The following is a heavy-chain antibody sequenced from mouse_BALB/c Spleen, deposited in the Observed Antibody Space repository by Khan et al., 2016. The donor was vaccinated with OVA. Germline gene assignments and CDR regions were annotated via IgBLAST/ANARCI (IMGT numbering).Heavy chain of an antibody. V-gene: IGHV5-6*01. Sequence: EVELVESGGDLMKPGGSLKLSCAASGFTFSTYGMYWVRQTPDKRLEWVAIINSDGYYTYYPDSVQGRFTLARHNAKNTLYLQMSSLRSEDTAMDYCASHVTGSFASWGQGTLVTVSA. CDR2: INSDGYYT. D-gene: IGHD4-1*01. CDR1: GFTFSTYG. CDR3: ASHVTGSFAS. J-gene: IGHJ3*01.